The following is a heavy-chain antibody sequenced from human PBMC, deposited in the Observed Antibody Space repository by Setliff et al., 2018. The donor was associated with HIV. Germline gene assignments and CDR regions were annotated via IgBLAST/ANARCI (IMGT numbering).Heavy chain of an antibody. Sequence: GGSLRLSCAGSGFSFDNYDMTWVRQAPGRGLEWVSSISSSSTYTYYGDSVKGRFTISRDNAKNSQYLQMNSLTAGDTSVYYCTRGRVPGTWDVFYMWGQGTMVTVSS. CDR2: ISSSSTYT. D-gene: IGHD1-1*01. CDR3: TRGRVPGTWDVFYM. J-gene: IGHJ3*02. V-gene: IGHV3-21*01. CDR1: GFSFDNYD.